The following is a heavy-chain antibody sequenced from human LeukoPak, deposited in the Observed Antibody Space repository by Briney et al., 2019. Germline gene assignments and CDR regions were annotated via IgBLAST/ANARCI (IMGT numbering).Heavy chain of an antibody. Sequence: GGSLRLSCAASGFTFSSHSMNWVRQAPGKGLEWVASISSSSSYIYYADSVKGRFTISRDNAKNSLYLQMNSLRAEDTAVYYCARDGGDYYDSSGYHDYWGQGTLVTVSS. V-gene: IGHV3-21*01. CDR1: GFTFSSHS. CDR3: ARDGGDYYDSSGYHDY. CDR2: ISSSSSYI. D-gene: IGHD3-22*01. J-gene: IGHJ4*02.